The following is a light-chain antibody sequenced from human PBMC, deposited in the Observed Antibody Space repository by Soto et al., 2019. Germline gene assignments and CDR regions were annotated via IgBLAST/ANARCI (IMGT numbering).Light chain of an antibody. CDR2: EVV. CDR1: KNDIGVYDF. Sequence: HSVLTQPPSASWSPGQSVTICCTGTKNDIGVYDFVSWYQHHPGKAPRLIIYEVVQRPSGVPDRFSGSKSGNTASLTVSGLQAADEADYFCKSYAGSNTYVFGSGTKVTVL. CDR3: KSYAGSNTYV. V-gene: IGLV2-8*01. J-gene: IGLJ1*01.